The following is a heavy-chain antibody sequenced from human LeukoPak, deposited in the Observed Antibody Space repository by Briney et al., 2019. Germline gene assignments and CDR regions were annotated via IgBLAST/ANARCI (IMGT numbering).Heavy chain of an antibody. Sequence: SETLSLTCTVSGDSINSYHWSWIRQSAGKGLQWIGRVHISGSTNYNPSLRSRVASSMDKSKNQFSLKLNSVTAADTAVYYCARDDSSRDGSGGYHDWGQGTLVTVSS. CDR3: ARDDSSRDGSGGYHD. CDR1: GDSINSYH. CDR2: VHISGST. V-gene: IGHV4-4*07. D-gene: IGHD3-22*01. J-gene: IGHJ4*02.